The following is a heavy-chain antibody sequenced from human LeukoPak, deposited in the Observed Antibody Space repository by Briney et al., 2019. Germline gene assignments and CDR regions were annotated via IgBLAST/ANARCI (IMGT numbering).Heavy chain of an antibody. V-gene: IGHV4-59*01. CDR2: IYYSGST. Sequence: TSETLSLTCTVSGGSISSYYWSWIRQPPGKGLEWIGYIYYSGSTNYNPSLKSRVTISVDTSKNQFSLKLSSVTAADTAVYYCARREGSFDSWGQGTLVTVSS. CDR3: ARREGSFDS. D-gene: IGHD3-10*01. CDR1: GGSISSYY. J-gene: IGHJ4*02.